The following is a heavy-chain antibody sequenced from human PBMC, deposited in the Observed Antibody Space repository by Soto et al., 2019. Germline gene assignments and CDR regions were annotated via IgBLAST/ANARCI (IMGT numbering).Heavy chain of an antibody. D-gene: IGHD4-17*01. CDR3: ARGPKTGTTVWFDP. V-gene: IGHV1-69*02. Sequence: QVQLVQSGAEVKKPGSSVKVSCKASGGTFSSYTISWVRQAPGQGLEWMGRIIPILGIANYAQKFQGRVTNTPEKSTSTAYMELSSLRSEDTAVYYCARGPKTGTTVWFDPWGQGTLVTVSS. CDR2: IIPILGIA. CDR1: GGTFSSYT. J-gene: IGHJ5*02.